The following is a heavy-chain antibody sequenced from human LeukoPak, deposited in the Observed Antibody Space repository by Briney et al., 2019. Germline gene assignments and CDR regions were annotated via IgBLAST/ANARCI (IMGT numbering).Heavy chain of an antibody. CDR2: ISYDGSNT. CDR3: AKEGAGGSSYYFES. V-gene: IGHV3-30*18. Sequence: GGSLRLSCAASGFVFNSFGMYWVRQAPGKGLEWVAVISYDGSNTYYVASVKGRFTISRDNSKNTLYLQMNSLTTEDTAVYYCAKEGAGGSSYYFESWGQGTLVTVSS. J-gene: IGHJ4*02. D-gene: IGHD2-15*01. CDR1: GFVFNSFG.